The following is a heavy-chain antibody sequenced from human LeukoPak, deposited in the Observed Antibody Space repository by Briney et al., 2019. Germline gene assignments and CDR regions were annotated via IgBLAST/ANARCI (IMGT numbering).Heavy chain of an antibody. Sequence: SVKVSCRASGGTFSSYAISWVRQAPGQGLEWMGRIIPILGIANYAQKFQGRVTTTADKSTSTAYMELSSLRSEDTAVYYCARDDYDILTGYPYYYYYGMDVWGQGTTVTVSS. V-gene: IGHV1-69*04. D-gene: IGHD3-9*01. J-gene: IGHJ6*02. CDR3: ARDDYDILTGYPYYYYYGMDV. CDR2: IIPILGIA. CDR1: GGTFSSYA.